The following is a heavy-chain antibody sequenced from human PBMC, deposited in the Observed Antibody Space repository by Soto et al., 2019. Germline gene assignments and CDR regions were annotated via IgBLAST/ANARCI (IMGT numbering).Heavy chain of an antibody. J-gene: IGHJ4*02. V-gene: IGHV1-69*12. CDR3: ARDPGMTTVVRFDY. Sequence: QVQLVQSGAEVKKPGSSVKVSCKASGGTFSSYAIRWVRQAPVQGLEWMGGIIPIFGTANDAQKFQGRVTITADESTSTAYMELSSLRSEDTAVYYCARDPGMTTVVRFDYWGQGTLVTVSS. D-gene: IGHD4-17*01. CDR2: IIPIFGTA. CDR1: GGTFSSYA.